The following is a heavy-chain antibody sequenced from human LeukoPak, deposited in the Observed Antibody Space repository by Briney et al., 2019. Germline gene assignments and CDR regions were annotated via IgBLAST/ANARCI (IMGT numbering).Heavy chain of an antibody. V-gene: IGHV3-33*06. CDR3: AKDAQRGFDYSNSLEY. J-gene: IGHJ4*02. CDR2: IWSDATEK. D-gene: IGHD4-11*01. Sequence: AGSLRLSCAASGFTYSHYGMHWVRQAPGKGLEWVGVIWSDATEKDYSDAVKGRFTTFRDNSRNTLYLQLSCLRGEDTAVYYCAKDAQRGFDYSNSLEYWGQGILVTVSS. CDR1: GFTYSHYG.